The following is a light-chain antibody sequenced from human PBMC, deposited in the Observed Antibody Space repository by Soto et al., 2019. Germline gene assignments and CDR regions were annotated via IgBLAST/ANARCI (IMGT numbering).Light chain of an antibody. Sequence: QSALTQPASVSGSPGQSITISCTGTSSDVGGYNYVSWYQQHSGKAPKLMIYDVSNRPSGVSNRFSGSKSGNTASLTISGLQAEDEADYYCSSYRSSATYVFGTGTKLTVL. CDR1: SSDVGGYNY. V-gene: IGLV2-14*01. CDR3: SSYRSSATYV. J-gene: IGLJ1*01. CDR2: DVS.